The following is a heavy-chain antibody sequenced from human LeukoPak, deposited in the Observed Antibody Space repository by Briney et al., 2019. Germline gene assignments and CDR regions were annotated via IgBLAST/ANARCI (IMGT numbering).Heavy chain of an antibody. V-gene: IGHV3-11*01. Sequence: PGGSLRLSCAASGFTFSDYYMSWIRQAPGKGLEWVSYISSSGSTIYYADSVKGRFTISRDNAKNSLYLQMNSLRAEDTAVYYCARDWVTEWEPFDYWGQGTLVTVSS. CDR3: ARDWVTEWEPFDY. J-gene: IGHJ4*02. D-gene: IGHD1-26*01. CDR1: GFTFSDYY. CDR2: ISSSGSTI.